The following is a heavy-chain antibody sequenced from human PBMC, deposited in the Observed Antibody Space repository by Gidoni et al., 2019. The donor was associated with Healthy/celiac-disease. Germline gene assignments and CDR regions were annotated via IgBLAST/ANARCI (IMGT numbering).Heavy chain of an antibody. CDR2: ISYDGSNK. CDR3: ARDRGDSSGYYYGGSAFDI. Sequence: QVQLVESGGGVVQPGRSLRLPCAASGFTFRSYARHWVRQAPGKGLEWVAVISYDGSNKYYADSVKGRFTISRDNSKNTLYLQMNSLRAEDTAVYYCARDRGDSSGYYYGGSAFDIWGQGTMVTVSS. J-gene: IGHJ3*02. D-gene: IGHD3-22*01. CDR1: GFTFRSYA. V-gene: IGHV3-30-3*01.